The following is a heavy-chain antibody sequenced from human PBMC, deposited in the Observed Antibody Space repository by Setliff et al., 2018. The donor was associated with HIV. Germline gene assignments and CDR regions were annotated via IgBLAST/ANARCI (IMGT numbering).Heavy chain of an antibody. J-gene: IGHJ4*02. CDR3: AGYTSGWYAPY. D-gene: IGHD6-19*01. CDR2: IYTSGST. Sequence: SETLSLTCTVSGGSISSGSYYWSWIRQPAGKGLEWIGHIYTSGSTNYNPSLKSRVTISVDTSKNQFSLKLTSVTVADTAVCYCAGYTSGWYAPYWGQGTLVTVSS. V-gene: IGHV4-61*09. CDR1: GGSISSGSYY.